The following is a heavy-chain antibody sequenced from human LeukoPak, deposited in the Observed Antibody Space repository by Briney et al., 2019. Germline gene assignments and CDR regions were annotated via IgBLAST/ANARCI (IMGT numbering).Heavy chain of an antibody. CDR1: GFTFSSYA. Sequence: PGGSLRLSCAASGFTFSSYAMHWVRQAPGKGLEWVAVIWYDGSNKYYADSMKGRFTISRDNSKNTLYLQMNSLRAEDTAVYYCARSQRGVSWYSSSPAGGWGQGTLVTVSS. CDR3: ARSQRGVSWYSSSPAGG. J-gene: IGHJ4*02. V-gene: IGHV3-33*08. D-gene: IGHD6-13*01. CDR2: IWYDGSNK.